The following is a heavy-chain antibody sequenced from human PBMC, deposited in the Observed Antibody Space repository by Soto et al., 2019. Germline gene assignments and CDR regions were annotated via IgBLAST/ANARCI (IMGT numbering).Heavy chain of an antibody. V-gene: IGHV4-61*08. D-gene: IGHD6-19*01. CDR2: IYYSGST. Sequence: SGTLSLTCAVSGGSISSGGYSWSWIRQSPGKGLEWIGYIYYSGSTNYNPSLKSRVTISVDTSKNQFSLKLSSVTAADTAVYYCARWYSTGWNNWFDPWGQGTLVTVS. J-gene: IGHJ5*02. CDR3: ARWYSTGWNNWFDP. CDR1: GGSISSGGYS.